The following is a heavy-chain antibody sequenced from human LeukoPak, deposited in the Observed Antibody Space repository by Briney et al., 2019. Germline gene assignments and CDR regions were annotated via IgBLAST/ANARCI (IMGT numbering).Heavy chain of an antibody. J-gene: IGHJ4*02. D-gene: IGHD2-2*01. CDR3: ARVKRKYQVLKPLHETPSHYFDY. V-gene: IGHV4-34*01. CDR2: IYYSGST. CDR1: GGSFSGYY. Sequence: SETLSLTCAVYGGSFSGYYWGWIRQPPGKGLEWIGSIYYSGSTYYNPSLKSRVTISVDSSKNQFSLKLSSVTAADTAMYYCARVKRKYQVLKPLHETPSHYFDYWGQGTLVTVSS.